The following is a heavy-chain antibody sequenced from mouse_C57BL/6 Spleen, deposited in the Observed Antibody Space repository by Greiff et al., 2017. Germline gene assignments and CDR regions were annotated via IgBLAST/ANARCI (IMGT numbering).Heavy chain of an antibody. CDR2: ILPGSGST. Sequence: QVHVKQSGAELMKPGASVKLSCKATGYTFTGYWIEWVKQRPGHGLEWSGEILPGSGSTNYNEKFKGKGTFTTDTYSHTAYMQLSSLTTEYSAIYYCASITTATHWYFDVWGTGTTVTVSS. J-gene: IGHJ1*03. V-gene: IGHV1-9*01. CDR3: ASITTATHWYFDV. D-gene: IGHD1-2*01. CDR1: GYTFTGYW.